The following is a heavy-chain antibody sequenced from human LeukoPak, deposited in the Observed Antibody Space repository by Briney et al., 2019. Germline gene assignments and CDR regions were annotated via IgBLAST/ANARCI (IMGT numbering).Heavy chain of an antibody. J-gene: IGHJ4*02. CDR2: IYHSGST. V-gene: IGHV4-30-2*01. CDR1: GGSICSGGYS. CDR3: ARVARGVAAPYFDY. D-gene: IGHD6-25*01. Sequence: SETLSLTCAVSGGSICSGGYSWSWIRQPPGKGLEWIGYIYHSGSTYYNPSLKSRVTISVDRSKNQFSLKLSSVTAADTAVYYCARVARGVAAPYFDYWGQGTLVTVSS.